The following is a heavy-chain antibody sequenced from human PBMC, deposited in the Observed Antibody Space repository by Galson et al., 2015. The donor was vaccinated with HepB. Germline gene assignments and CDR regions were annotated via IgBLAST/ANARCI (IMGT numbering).Heavy chain of an antibody. CDR2: ISSSSSTI. D-gene: IGHD3-3*01. CDR1: GFTFSSYS. Sequence: SLRLSCAASGFTFSSYSMNWVRQAPGKGLEWVSYISSSSSTIYYADSVKGRFTISRDNAKNSLYLQMNSLRAEDTAVYYCARELSGTIFGVVIDPSGYYYYGMDVWGQGTTVTVSS. J-gene: IGHJ6*02. CDR3: ARELSGTIFGVVIDPSGYYYYGMDV. V-gene: IGHV3-48*01.